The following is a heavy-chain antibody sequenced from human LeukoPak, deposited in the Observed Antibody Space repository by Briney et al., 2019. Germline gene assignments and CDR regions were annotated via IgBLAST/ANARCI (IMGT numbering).Heavy chain of an antibody. V-gene: IGHV3-30*02. J-gene: IGHJ6*03. CDR1: GFIFSNYG. CDR2: MRYDGSKK. D-gene: IGHD3-16*01. CDR3: ARAWAPFYYMDV. Sequence: GGSLRLSCAASGFIFSNYGMHWVRQAPGKGLEWVAFMRYDGSKKSFADSVKGRFTISRDNSKNTLYLQMNSLRSEDTAVYYCARAWAPFYYMDVWGKGTTVTVSS.